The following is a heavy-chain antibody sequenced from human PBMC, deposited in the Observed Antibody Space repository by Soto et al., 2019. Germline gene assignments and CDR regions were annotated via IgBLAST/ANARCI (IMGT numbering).Heavy chain of an antibody. CDR1: GFTFISYS. Sequence: GGSLRLSCAASGFTFISYSMNWVRQAPWKGLEWVSSISSSSSYIYYADSVKGRFTISRDNAKNSLYLQMNSLRAEDTAVYYCARDAQLLWFGELSDAPYYYYYMDVWGKGTTVTVSS. CDR2: ISSSSSYI. D-gene: IGHD3-10*01. CDR3: ARDAQLLWFGELSDAPYYYYYMDV. J-gene: IGHJ6*03. V-gene: IGHV3-21*01.